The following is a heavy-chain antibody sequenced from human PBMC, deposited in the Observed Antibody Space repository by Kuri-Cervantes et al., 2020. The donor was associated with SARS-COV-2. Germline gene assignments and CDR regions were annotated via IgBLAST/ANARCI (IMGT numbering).Heavy chain of an antibody. D-gene: IGHD2-2*01. CDR3: ARVGEDIVVVPAANRYYDYYMGV. CDR2: ISAYNGNT. CDR1: GYTFTSYG. Sequence: ASVKVSCKASGYTFTSYGISWVRQAPGQGLEWMGWISAYNGNTNYAQNLQGRVTMTTDTSTSTAYMELRILRSDDTAVYYCARVGEDIVVVPAANRYYDYYMGVWGKGTTVTVSS. V-gene: IGHV1-18*01. J-gene: IGHJ6*03.